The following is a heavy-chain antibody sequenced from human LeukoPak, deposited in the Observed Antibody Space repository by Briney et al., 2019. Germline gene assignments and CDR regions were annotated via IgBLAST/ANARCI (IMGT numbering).Heavy chain of an antibody. CDR3: ASRPTYDSSGYYFDY. D-gene: IGHD3-22*01. Sequence: SETLSLTCSVYGGSFSGYYWSSIRHPPGKVLVWIGEINHSESTTYNPSLNIRVTISVGPSKTQFSLKLGSVTAAYTAVYYCASRPTYDSSGYYFDYWGQGTLVTVSS. CDR2: INHSEST. J-gene: IGHJ4*02. CDR1: GGSFSGYY. V-gene: IGHV4-34*01.